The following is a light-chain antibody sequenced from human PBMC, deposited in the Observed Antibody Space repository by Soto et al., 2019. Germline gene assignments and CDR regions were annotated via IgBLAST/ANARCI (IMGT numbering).Light chain of an antibody. CDR1: QSVSSSY. CDR3: QQYGSTPPWT. Sequence: EIVLTQSPGTLSLSPGERATLSCRASQSVSSSYLAWYQQKPGQAPRLLIYGASSRATGIPDRFSGSGSGTEFTLTISRLEPEDVGVYSCQQYGSTPPWTFGQGTKLEIK. J-gene: IGKJ2*02. CDR2: GAS. V-gene: IGKV3-20*01.